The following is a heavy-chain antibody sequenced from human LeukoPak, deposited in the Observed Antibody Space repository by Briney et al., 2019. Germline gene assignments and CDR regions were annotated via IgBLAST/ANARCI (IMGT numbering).Heavy chain of an antibody. D-gene: IGHD6-19*01. Sequence: GGSLRLSCAASGFTFSGYSMNWVPQAPGKGLEWVSSISRSSTYLYYADSLKGRFTVSRDDAKSSLYLQMNSLSAEDTAVYYCARHVYSSGWGAFDIWGQGTMVTVSS. V-gene: IGHV3-21*01. J-gene: IGHJ3*02. CDR3: ARHVYSSGWGAFDI. CDR2: ISRSSTYL. CDR1: GFTFSGYS.